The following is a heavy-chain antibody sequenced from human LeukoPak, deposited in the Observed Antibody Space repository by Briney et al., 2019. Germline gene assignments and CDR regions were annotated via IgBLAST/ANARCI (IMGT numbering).Heavy chain of an antibody. Sequence: SETLSLTCTVSGGSISIGGYYRSWIRQHPGKGLEWIGYIFYNGNTHYNPSLKSRLTISGDTSENQFSLKLSSVTAADTAVYYCVRNFDSYNAFDIWGQGTMVTVSS. CDR1: GGSISIGGYY. CDR3: VRNFDSYNAFDI. CDR2: IFYNGNT. J-gene: IGHJ3*02. D-gene: IGHD3-22*01. V-gene: IGHV4-31*03.